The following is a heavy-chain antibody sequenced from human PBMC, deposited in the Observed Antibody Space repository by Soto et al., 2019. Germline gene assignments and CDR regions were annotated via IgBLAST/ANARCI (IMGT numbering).Heavy chain of an antibody. V-gene: IGHV1-3*01. J-gene: IGHJ5*02. D-gene: IGHD5-18*01. CDR2: INAGNGNT. Sequence: ASVKVSCKASGYTFTSYAMHWVRQAPGQRLEWMGWINAGNGNTKYSQKFQGRVTITRDTSASTAYMELSSLRSEHTAVYYCARVDTAMNNWFAPLVQVTLVTASS. CDR3: ARVDTAMNNWFAP. CDR1: GYTFTSYA.